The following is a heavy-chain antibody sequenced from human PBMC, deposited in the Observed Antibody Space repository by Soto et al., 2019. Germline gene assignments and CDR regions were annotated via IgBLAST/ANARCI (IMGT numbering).Heavy chain of an antibody. CDR1: SGSISSSNW. CDR3: ATSTVLWESRDFDY. CDR2: IYHSGST. V-gene: IGHV4-4*02. D-gene: IGHD4-17*01. Sequence: QVQLQESGPGLVKPSGTLSLTCAVSSGSISSSNWWSWVRQPPGKGLEWIGEIYHSGSTNYNPSLKSRVTISVDKTKNQFSLKLSSVTAADTAVYYCATSTVLWESRDFDYWGQGTLVTVSS. J-gene: IGHJ4*02.